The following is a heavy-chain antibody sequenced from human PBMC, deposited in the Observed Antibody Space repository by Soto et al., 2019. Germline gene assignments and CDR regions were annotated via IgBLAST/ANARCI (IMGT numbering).Heavy chain of an antibody. CDR2: IWYDGSNK. J-gene: IGHJ4*02. CDR3: VKDNPAWRQVWGYDY. CDR1: GFTFSSYG. Sequence: LRLSCAASGFTFSSYGMQWVRQAPGKGLEWVAVIWYDGSNKYYADSVKGRFSISRDNSENTVYLQMNGLRAEDTAVYYCVKDNPAWRQVWGYDYWGQGVQVTVSS. D-gene: IGHD7-27*01. V-gene: IGHV3-33*06.